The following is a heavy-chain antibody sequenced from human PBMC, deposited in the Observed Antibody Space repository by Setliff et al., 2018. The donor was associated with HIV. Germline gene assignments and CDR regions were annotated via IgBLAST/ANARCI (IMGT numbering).Heavy chain of an antibody. Sequence: GGSLRLSCAASGFTFSYAWMNWVRQAPGKGLEWVSGISGSGGTTNYADSVKGRFTISRDNSKNMVFLQMNSLRDGDTALYYCAKNTPSIINYTYYYYMDVWGKGTTVTVSS. CDR2: ISGSGGTT. CDR3: AKNTPSIINYTYYYYMDV. V-gene: IGHV3-23*01. J-gene: IGHJ6*03. D-gene: IGHD1-7*01. CDR1: GFTFSYA.